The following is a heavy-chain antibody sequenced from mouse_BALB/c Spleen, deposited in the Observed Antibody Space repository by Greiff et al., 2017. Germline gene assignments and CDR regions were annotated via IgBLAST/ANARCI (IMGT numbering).Heavy chain of an antibody. CDR2: ISSGGSYT. J-gene: IGHJ3*01. V-gene: IGHV5-6*01. CDR3: ARRGGDYDPWFAY. D-gene: IGHD2-4*01. CDR1: GFTFSSYG. Sequence: EVQLVESGGDLVKPGGSLKLSCAASGFTFSSYGMSWVRQTPDKRLEWVATISSGGSYTYYPDSVKGRFTISRDNAKNTLYLQMSSLKAEDTAMYYCARRGGDYDPWFAYWGQGTLVTVSA.